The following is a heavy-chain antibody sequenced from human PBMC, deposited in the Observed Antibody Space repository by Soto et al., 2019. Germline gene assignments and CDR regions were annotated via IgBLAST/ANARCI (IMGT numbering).Heavy chain of an antibody. CDR1: GFTFSSYA. J-gene: IGHJ4*02. D-gene: IGHD3-22*01. CDR3: AKDLTFYYENSVSIFAS. CDR2: ASGNGGYT. Sequence: TGGSLRLSCAASGFTFSSYAMSWVRQAPGKGLEWVSAASGNGGYTYYADSVKGRFTISRDNSKNTLYLQMNRLGAEDTAVYYYAKDLTFYYENSVSIFASGGQGTPVPVSS. V-gene: IGHV3-23*01.